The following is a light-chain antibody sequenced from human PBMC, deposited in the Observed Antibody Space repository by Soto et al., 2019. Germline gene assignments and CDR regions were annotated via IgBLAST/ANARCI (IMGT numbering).Light chain of an antibody. CDR1: QGIRND. J-gene: IGKJ4*01. Sequence: AIQMTQSPSSLSASVGDRVTITCRASQGIRNDLGWYQQKPGKAPKLLIYAASSLQSGVPSRFSGSGFGTDFTVTISNLQPEDFATYYCQQSFDTPLSFGGGTKVDIK. CDR3: QQSFDTPLS. V-gene: IGKV1-6*01. CDR2: AAS.